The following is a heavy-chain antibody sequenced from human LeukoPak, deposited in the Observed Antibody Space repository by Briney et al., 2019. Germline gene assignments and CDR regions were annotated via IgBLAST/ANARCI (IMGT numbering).Heavy chain of an antibody. CDR3: TREDY. Sequence: PGQGLEWMGWINFNSGGTNSAQKFQDRVTMTRDTSINTAYMELSRLRSDDTAVYYCTREDYWGQGTLVTVSS. V-gene: IGHV1-2*02. J-gene: IGHJ4*02. CDR2: INFNSGGT.